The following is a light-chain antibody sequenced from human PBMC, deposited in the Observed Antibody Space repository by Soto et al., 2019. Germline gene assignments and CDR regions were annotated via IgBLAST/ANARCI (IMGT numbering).Light chain of an antibody. V-gene: IGKV3-15*01. CDR2: AAS. CDR1: QSVSIN. Sequence: EIVMTQSPATLSVSPGERATLSCRAGQSVSINLAWYQQKPGQAPRLLIYAASARATGIPARFSGSGSGTEFTLTISSLQSEDFAFYYCQQYNNWPWTFGQGTKVEIK. CDR3: QQYNNWPWT. J-gene: IGKJ1*01.